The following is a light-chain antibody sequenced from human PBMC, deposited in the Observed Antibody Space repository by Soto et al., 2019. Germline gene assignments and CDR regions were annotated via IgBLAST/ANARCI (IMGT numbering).Light chain of an antibody. V-gene: IGLV2-14*03. CDR2: DVT. CDR1: SSDVGAYNY. J-gene: IGLJ2*01. CDR3: SSYTTSRTVV. Sequence: QAVVTQPASVSGSPGQSISISCTGTSSDVGAYNYVSWYQQHPGEAPKLMIYDVTNRPSGVSNRFSASKSANTASLTISGLQAEDEAHYYCSSYTTSRTVVFGGGTKVTVL.